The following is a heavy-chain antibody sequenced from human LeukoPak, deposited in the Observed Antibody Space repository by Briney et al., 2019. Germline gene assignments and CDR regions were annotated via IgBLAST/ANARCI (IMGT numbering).Heavy chain of an antibody. V-gene: IGHV1-69*01. J-gene: IGHJ4*02. CDR1: GGTFSSYA. CDR3: AKDRTSYYGSGERYYFDY. D-gene: IGHD3-10*01. CDR2: IIPIFGTA. Sequence: GASVKVSCKASGGTFSSYAISWVRQAPGQGLEWMGGIIPIFGTANYAQKFQGRVTITADESTSTAYMELSSLRAEDTAVYYCAKDRTSYYGSGERYYFDYWGQGTLVTVSS.